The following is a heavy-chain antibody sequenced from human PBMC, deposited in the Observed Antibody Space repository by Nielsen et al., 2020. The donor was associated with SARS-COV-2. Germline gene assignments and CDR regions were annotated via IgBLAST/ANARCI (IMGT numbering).Heavy chain of an antibody. D-gene: IGHD5-24*01. CDR2: IGTAGDT. V-gene: IGHV3-13*01. CDR3: AKDSRRDGYNLSPFDY. CDR1: GFTFSSYD. Sequence: GGSLRLSCAASGFTFSSYDMHWVRQATGKGLEWVSAIGTAGDTYYPGSVKGRFTISRENAKNSLYLQMNSLRAGDTAVYYCAKDSRRDGYNLSPFDYWGQGTLVTVSS. J-gene: IGHJ4*02.